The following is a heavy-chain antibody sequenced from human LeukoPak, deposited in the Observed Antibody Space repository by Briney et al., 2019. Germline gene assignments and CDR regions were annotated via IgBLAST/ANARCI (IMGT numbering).Heavy chain of an antibody. Sequence: GGSLRLSCAASGFTFSSYWMHWVRHAPGKGLVWVSRINSDGSSTSYADSVKGRFTISRDNAKNSLYLQMNSLRAEDTAVYYCARGSPYYDSSGSDYWGQGTLVTVSS. D-gene: IGHD3-22*01. CDR1: GFTFSSYW. CDR2: INSDGSST. V-gene: IGHV3-74*01. J-gene: IGHJ4*02. CDR3: ARGSPYYDSSGSDY.